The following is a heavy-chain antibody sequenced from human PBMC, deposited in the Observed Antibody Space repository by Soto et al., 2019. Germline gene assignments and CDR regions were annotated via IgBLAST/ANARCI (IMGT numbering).Heavy chain of an antibody. CDR3: AKYQYSGGWHSDY. Sequence: EVQLLESGGSFVQPGGSLRLSCAASGFTFSTYAMSCVRQAPGKGLEWVSSIGGSAASAYYADSVKGRFTISRDNSKNTLFLQMNSLRAEDTAVYYCAKYQYSGGWHSDYWGQGTLVTVSS. V-gene: IGHV3-23*01. J-gene: IGHJ4*02. D-gene: IGHD6-19*01. CDR1: GFTFSTYA. CDR2: IGGSAASA.